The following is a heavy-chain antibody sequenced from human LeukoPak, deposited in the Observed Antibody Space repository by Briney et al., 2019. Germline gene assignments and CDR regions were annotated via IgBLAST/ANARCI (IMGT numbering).Heavy chain of an antibody. Sequence: PSETLSLTCTVSGGSISSSSYYWGWVRQPPGKGLEWIGSIYYSGSTYYNPSLKSRVTISVDTSKNQFSLKLSSVTAADTAVHYCARMGENGGYTTTFDYWGQGTLVTVSA. CDR3: ARMGENGGYTTTFDY. V-gene: IGHV4-39*01. CDR1: GGSISSSSYY. CDR2: IYYSGST. J-gene: IGHJ4*02. D-gene: IGHD4-23*01.